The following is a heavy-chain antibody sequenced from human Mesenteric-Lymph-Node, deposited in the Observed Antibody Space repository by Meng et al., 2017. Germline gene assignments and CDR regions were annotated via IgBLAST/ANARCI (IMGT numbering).Heavy chain of an antibody. CDR1: GFTFGDYA. D-gene: IGHD2-15*01. Sequence: GESLKISCTASGFTFGDYAMSWVRQAPGKGLEWVGFIRSKAYGGTTEYAASVKGRFTISRDDSKSIAYLQMNGLKTEDTAVYYCTRDTLWRYCSGGSCYRVYYYGMDVWGQGTTVTVSS. J-gene: IGHJ6*02. V-gene: IGHV3-49*04. CDR2: IRSKAYGGTT. CDR3: TRDTLWRYCSGGSCYRVYYYGMDV.